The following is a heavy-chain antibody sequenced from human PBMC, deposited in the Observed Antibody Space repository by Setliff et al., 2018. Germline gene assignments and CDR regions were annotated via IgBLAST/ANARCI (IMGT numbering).Heavy chain of an antibody. Sequence: ASVKVSCKASGYPFNNYGSSWLRQTPGQGLEWMGWIGGHNDDPLFAQKLQGRVTMTTDTSTSTAYMELSSLRSEDTAMYYCAREGVETRSSTDYRYYMDVWGKGTTVTVSS. CDR2: IGGHNDDP. D-gene: IGHD1-1*01. CDR1: GYPFNNYG. V-gene: IGHV1-18*01. J-gene: IGHJ6*03. CDR3: AREGVETRSSTDYRYYMDV.